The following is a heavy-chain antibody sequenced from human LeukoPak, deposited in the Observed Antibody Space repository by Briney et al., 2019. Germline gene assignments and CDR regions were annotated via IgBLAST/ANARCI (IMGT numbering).Heavy chain of an antibody. CDR1: GYSFTTYW. J-gene: IGHJ4*02. D-gene: IGHD2-2*01. Sequence: GESLKISCRGSGYSFTTYWIGWVRQMPGKGLEWMGIIYPGDSDTRYTPSFQGQVTLSADKSINTAYLQWSSLKASDTAMYYCARRQGCMSTRFPPDYWGQGTLVTVSP. V-gene: IGHV5-51*01. CDR2: IYPGDSDT. CDR3: ARRQGCMSTRFPPDY.